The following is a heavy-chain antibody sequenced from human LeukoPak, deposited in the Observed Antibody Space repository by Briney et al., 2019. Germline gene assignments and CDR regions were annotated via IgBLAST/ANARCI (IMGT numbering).Heavy chain of an antibody. J-gene: IGHJ4*02. Sequence: GSLRLSCAASGLTFSSAWMTWVRQAPGKGLEWLGRIKSKTDGGTSYYAAPVKGRFSISRDDSKNTLYLQMNSLKTEDTAVYYCTTGNDAYWGQGTLVSVSS. CDR2: IKSKTDGGTS. CDR1: GLTFSSAW. D-gene: IGHD1-1*01. CDR3: TTGNDAY. V-gene: IGHV3-15*01.